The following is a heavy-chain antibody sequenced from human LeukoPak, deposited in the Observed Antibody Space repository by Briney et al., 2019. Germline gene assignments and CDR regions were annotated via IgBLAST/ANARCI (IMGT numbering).Heavy chain of an antibody. CDR1: GFTFSSYS. J-gene: IGHJ4*02. CDR2: ISSSSSYI. V-gene: IGHV3-21*03. CDR3: TTDRVHSKNWYYFDD. D-gene: IGHD1-1*01. Sequence: GGSLRLSCAASGFTFSSYSMNWVRQAPGKVLEWVSSISSSSSYIYYADSVKGRFTISRDNAKNTLYLQMNSLKTEDTGFYYCTTDRVHSKNWYYFDDWGQGTLVTVSS.